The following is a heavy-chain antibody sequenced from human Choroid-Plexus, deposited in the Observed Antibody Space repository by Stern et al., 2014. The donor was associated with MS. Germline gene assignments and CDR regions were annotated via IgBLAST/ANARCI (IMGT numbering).Heavy chain of an antibody. D-gene: IGHD6-19*01. J-gene: IGHJ4*02. V-gene: IGHV3-72*01. CDR1: GFTLSDHY. CDR3: VRVSGSSGSDF. Sequence: EVQLVESGGGLVQPGGSLRLSCVASGFTLSDHYMDWVRQAPGKGLEWVGRIRNKANSYTTQYAASVKGRFVISRDDSKNSLYLQMNSLKSEDTAVYYCVRVSGSSGSDFWGQGTLVCVSS. CDR2: IRNKANSYTT.